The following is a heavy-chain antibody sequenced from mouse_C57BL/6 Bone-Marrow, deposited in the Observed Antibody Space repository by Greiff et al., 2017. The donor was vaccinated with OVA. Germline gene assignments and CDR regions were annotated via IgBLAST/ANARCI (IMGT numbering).Heavy chain of an antibody. Sequence: EVHLVESGGGLVKPGGSLKLSCAASGFTFSSYTMSWVRQTPEKRLEWVATISGGGGNTYYPDSVKGRFTISRDNAKNTLYLQMSSLRSEDTALYYCARQGDSYAMDYWGQGTSVTVSS. CDR1: GFTFSSYT. CDR2: ISGGGGNT. CDR3: ARQGDSYAMDY. J-gene: IGHJ4*01. D-gene: IGHD3-3*01. V-gene: IGHV5-9*01.